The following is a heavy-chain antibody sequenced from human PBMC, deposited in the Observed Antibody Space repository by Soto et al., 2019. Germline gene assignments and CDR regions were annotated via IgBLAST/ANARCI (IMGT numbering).Heavy chain of an antibody. CDR2: ISSSSSYI. CDR1: GFTFSSYS. CDR3: ARDRLLMVYASALYY. Sequence: GGSLRLSCAASGFTFSSYSMNWVRQAPGKGLEWVSSISSSSSYIYYADSVKGRFTISRDNAKNSLYLQMNSLRAEDTAVYYCARDRLLMVYASALYYWGQGTLVTVSS. D-gene: IGHD2-8*01. J-gene: IGHJ4*02. V-gene: IGHV3-21*01.